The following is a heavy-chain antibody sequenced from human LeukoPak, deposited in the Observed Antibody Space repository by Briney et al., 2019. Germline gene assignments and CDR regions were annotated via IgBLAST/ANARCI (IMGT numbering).Heavy chain of an antibody. D-gene: IGHD2-21*01. CDR1: GGSISSYY. V-gene: IGHV4-59*12. J-gene: IGHJ4*02. Sequence: SETLSLTCTVSGGSISSYYWSWIRQPPGKGLEWIGYINYSGSTNYNPSLKSRVTISVDTSKNQFSLKLSSVTAADTAVYYCARENIVVGGNYFDYWGQGTLVTVSS. CDR3: ARENIVVGGNYFDY. CDR2: INYSGST.